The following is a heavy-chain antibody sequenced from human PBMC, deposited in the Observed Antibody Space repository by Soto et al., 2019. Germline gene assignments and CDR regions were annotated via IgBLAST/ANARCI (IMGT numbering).Heavy chain of an antibody. Sequence: QVQLVESGGGVVQPGRSLRLSCAASGFTFSSYGMHWVRQAPGKGLEWVAVISYDGSNKYYADSVKGRFTISRDNSKNTLYLQMTSLRAEDTAVYYCAKDRVVVVVAATLDYWGQGTLVTVSS. CDR2: ISYDGSNK. V-gene: IGHV3-30*18. CDR1: GFTFSSYG. CDR3: AKDRVVVVVAATLDY. J-gene: IGHJ4*02. D-gene: IGHD2-15*01.